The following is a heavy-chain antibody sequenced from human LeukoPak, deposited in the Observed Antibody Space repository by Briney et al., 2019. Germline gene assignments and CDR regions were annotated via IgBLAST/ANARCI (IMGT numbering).Heavy chain of an antibody. Sequence: SETLSLTCAVYGGSFSGYYWSWIRQPPGKGLEWIGEINHSGSTNYNPSLKSRVTISVDTSKHQFSLKLSSVTAADTAVYYCARDPYSGNYGNYYYYYMDVWGKGTTVTISS. CDR2: INHSGST. V-gene: IGHV4-34*01. CDR3: ARDPYSGNYGNYYYYYMDV. J-gene: IGHJ6*03. D-gene: IGHD1-26*01. CDR1: GGSFSGYY.